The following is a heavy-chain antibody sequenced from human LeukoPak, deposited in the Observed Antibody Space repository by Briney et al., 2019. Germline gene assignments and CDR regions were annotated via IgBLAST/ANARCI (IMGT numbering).Heavy chain of an antibody. CDR3: ARAGFMVRGVIT. J-gene: IGHJ4*02. CDR1: GFTVSSNY. Sequence: AGSLRLSCAASGFTVSSNYMSWVRQAPGKGLEWVLAIYSGGSTYYADSVKGRFTISRDNSKNTLYLQMNRLRAEDTAVYYCARAGFMVRGVITWGQGTLVTVSS. CDR2: IYSGGST. V-gene: IGHV3-66*02. D-gene: IGHD3-10*01.